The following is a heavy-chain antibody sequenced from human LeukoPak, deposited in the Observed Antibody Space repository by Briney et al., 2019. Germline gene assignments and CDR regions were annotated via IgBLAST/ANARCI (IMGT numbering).Heavy chain of an antibody. CDR2: INPNSGGT. J-gene: IGHJ4*02. CDR1: GYTFTGYY. CDR3: ARGNYDSSGYYYGFDY. D-gene: IGHD3-22*01. V-gene: IGHV1-2*02. Sequence: ASVKVSCKASGYTFTGYYMHWVRQAPGQGLERMGWINPNSGGTNYAQKFQGRVTMTRDTSISTAYMELSRLRSDDTAVYYCARGNYDSSGYYYGFDYWGQGTLVTVSS.